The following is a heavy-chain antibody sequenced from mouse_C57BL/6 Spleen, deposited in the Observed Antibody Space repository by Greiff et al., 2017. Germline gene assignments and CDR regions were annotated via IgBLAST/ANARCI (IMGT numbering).Heavy chain of an antibody. CDR2: INPSTGGT. D-gene: IGHD1-1*01. CDR3: AREITTPLAY. V-gene: IGHV1-42*01. CDR1: GYSFTGYY. J-gene: IGHJ3*01. Sequence: VQLQQSGPELVKPGASVKISCKASGYSFTGYYMNWVKQSPEKSLEWIGEINPSTGGTTYNQKFKAKATLTVDKSSSTAYMQLKSLTSEDSAVYYCAREITTPLAYWGQGTLVTVSA.